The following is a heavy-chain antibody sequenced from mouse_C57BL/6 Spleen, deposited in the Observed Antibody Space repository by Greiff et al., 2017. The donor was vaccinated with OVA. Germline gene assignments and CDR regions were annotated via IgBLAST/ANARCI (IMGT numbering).Heavy chain of an antibody. CDR2: IDPETGGT. J-gene: IGHJ3*01. Sequence: QVQLQQSGAELVRPGASVTLSCKASGYTFTDYEMHWVKQTPVHGLEWIGAIDPETGGTAYNQKFKGKAILTADKSSSTAYMELRSLTSEDSAVYYCTTGVYYGSPFAYWGKGTLVTVSA. CDR1: GYTFTDYE. CDR3: TTGVYYGSPFAY. D-gene: IGHD1-1*01. V-gene: IGHV1-15*01.